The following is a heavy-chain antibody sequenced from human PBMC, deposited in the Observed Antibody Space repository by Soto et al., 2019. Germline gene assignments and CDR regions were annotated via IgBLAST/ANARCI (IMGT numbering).Heavy chain of an antibody. CDR3: AKCGSSPSCRFLDY. J-gene: IGHJ4*02. Sequence: GGSLRLSCAASGFTFNTYSMTWVRQAPGKGLEWVSVVGADTTTTYYSDSVKGRFTISRDNSKNTVFLQMDSLRAEDTAVYYCAKCGSSPSCRFLDYWGQGMLVTVSS. CDR2: VGADTTTT. CDR1: GFTFNTYS. D-gene: IGHD2-2*01. V-gene: IGHV3-23*01.